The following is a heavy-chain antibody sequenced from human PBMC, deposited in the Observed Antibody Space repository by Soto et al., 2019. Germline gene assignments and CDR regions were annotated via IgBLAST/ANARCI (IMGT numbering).Heavy chain of an antibody. CDR3: ARGWGRVVYAMDV. D-gene: IGHD1-26*01. Sequence: QVQLVQSGAEVKKPGASVRVSCKASGYTFTSYYIHWVRQAPGQGLEWVSIINPVGGSTNYAQNLQGRVTVTRDTSTSTVHMELSSLRSEDTAVYYCARGWGRVVYAMDVWGQGTTVTVSS. CDR1: GYTFTSYY. CDR2: INPVGGST. V-gene: IGHV1-46*04. J-gene: IGHJ6*02.